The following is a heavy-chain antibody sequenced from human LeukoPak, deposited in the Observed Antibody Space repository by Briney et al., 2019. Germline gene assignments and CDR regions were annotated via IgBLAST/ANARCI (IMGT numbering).Heavy chain of an antibody. CDR2: ITNSGDST. D-gene: IGHD2-2*01. Sequence: GRSLRLSCAASGFTFNNYAMSWVRQAPGKGLEWVSGITNSGDSTYYADSVKGRFTISRDNSKNTLYLQMNSLRAEDTAVYYCAKKSRASSPPTHWGQGTLVTVSS. V-gene: IGHV3-23*01. CDR1: GFTFNNYA. J-gene: IGHJ4*02. CDR3: AKKSRASSPPTH.